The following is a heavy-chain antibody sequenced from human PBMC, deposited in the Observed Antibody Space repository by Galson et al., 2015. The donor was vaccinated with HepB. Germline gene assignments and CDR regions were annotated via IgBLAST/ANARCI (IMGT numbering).Heavy chain of an antibody. CDR3: AREPRFYYGMDV. Sequence: SLRLSCAASGFSFSSYRMHWVRQAPGKGLVWVSRIKSDGSNTTYADSVKGRFPISRDNAKNTLYLQMNSLRAEDTAVYYSAREPRFYYGMDVWGQGTTVTVSS. V-gene: IGHV3-74*01. CDR1: GFSFSSYR. D-gene: IGHD3-16*01. CDR2: IKSDGSNT. J-gene: IGHJ6*02.